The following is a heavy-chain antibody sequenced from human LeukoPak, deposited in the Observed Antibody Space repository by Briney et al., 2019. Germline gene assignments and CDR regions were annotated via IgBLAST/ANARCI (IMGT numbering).Heavy chain of an antibody. V-gene: IGHV1-2*06. CDR1: GYTFTCYY. Sequence: GASVKVSCKASGYTFTCYYMHWVGQAPGQGLEWMGRINPNSGGTNYAQKFQGRVTMTRDTSISTAYMELSRLRSDDTAVYYCARVRYCSSTSCYIDEYFQHWGQGTLVTVSS. D-gene: IGHD2-2*01. CDR2: INPNSGGT. CDR3: ARVRYCSSTSCYIDEYFQH. J-gene: IGHJ1*01.